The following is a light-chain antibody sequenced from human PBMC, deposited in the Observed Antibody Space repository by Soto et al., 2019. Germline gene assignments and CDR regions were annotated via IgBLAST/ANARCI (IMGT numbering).Light chain of an antibody. V-gene: IGLV2-14*01. J-gene: IGLJ1*01. CDR3: SSYTTSSSYV. CDR2: DVY. Sequence: QSVLTQPPSASGSPGQSVAISCTGTSSDVGGYNYVSWYQQHPGKAPKLMIYDVYSRPSGISNRFSGSKSGNTASLTVSGLQAEDEADYYCSSYTTSSSYVFGAGTKVTV. CDR1: SSDVGGYNY.